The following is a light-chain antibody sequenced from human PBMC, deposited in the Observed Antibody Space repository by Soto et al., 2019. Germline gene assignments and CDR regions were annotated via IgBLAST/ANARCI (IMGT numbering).Light chain of an antibody. Sequence: DIQMTQSPSTLSASVGDRVTITCRASQSISSWLAWYQQKPGKAPKLLIYKASSLESGVPSRFSGSGSGTEFTLTISSLQPDDFATYYCHQYNSYGTFGRGTKVEIK. V-gene: IGKV1-5*03. CDR2: KAS. CDR1: QSISSW. CDR3: HQYNSYGT. J-gene: IGKJ1*01.